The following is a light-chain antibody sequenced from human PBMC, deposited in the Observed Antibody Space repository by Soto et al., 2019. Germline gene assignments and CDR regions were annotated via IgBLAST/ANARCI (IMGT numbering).Light chain of an antibody. J-gene: IGKJ4*01. CDR3: QQSYSTPFT. CDR2: AAS. Sequence: DIQMTQSPSSLSASVGDIVTITCRASQSISSYLNWYQQKPGKAPKLLIYAASSLQSGVPSRFSGSGSGTDFTLTISSLQPEDFATYYCQQSYSTPFTFGGGTKVEIK. CDR1: QSISSY. V-gene: IGKV1-39*01.